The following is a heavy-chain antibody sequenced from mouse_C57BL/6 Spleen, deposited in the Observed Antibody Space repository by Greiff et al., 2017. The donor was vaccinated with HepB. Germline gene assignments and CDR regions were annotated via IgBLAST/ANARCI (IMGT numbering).Heavy chain of an antibody. CDR3: ARAPPYYSNYFWYFDV. Sequence: VQLQQSGAELVRPGSSVKLSCKASGYTFTSYWMHWVKQRPIQGLEWIGNIDPSDSETHYNQKFKDKATLTVDTSSSTAYMQLSSLTSEDSAVFDCARAPPYYSNYFWYFDVWGTGTTVTVSS. J-gene: IGHJ1*03. D-gene: IGHD2-5*01. CDR2: IDPSDSET. V-gene: IGHV1-52*01. CDR1: GYTFTSYW.